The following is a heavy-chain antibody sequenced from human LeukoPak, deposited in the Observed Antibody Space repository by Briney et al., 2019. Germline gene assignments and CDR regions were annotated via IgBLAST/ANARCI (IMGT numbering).Heavy chain of an antibody. D-gene: IGHD1-7*01. CDR3: ARGPRYNWNYEFDY. V-gene: IGHV1-18*01. Sequence: ASVNVSCQASGYTFTSYGISWVRQAPGQGLEWMGWISAYNGNTNYAQKLQGRVTMTTDTSTSTAYMELRSLRSDDTAVYYCARGPRYNWNYEFDYWGQGTLVTVSS. CDR2: ISAYNGNT. J-gene: IGHJ4*02. CDR1: GYTFTSYG.